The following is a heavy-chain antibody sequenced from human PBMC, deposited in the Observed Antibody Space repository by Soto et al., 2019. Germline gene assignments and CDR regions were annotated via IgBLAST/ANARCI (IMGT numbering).Heavy chain of an antibody. CDR2: IYYSGST. CDR1: GGSISSSSYY. Sequence: SETLSLTCTVSGGSISSSSYYWGWIRQPPGRGLEWIGSIYYSGSTYYNPSLKSRVTISVDTSKNQFSLKLSSVTAADTAVYYCACIFSGGYGYGFYYYGMDVWGQGTTVT. CDR3: ACIFSGGYGYGFYYYGMDV. D-gene: IGHD5-18*01. J-gene: IGHJ6*02. V-gene: IGHV4-39*01.